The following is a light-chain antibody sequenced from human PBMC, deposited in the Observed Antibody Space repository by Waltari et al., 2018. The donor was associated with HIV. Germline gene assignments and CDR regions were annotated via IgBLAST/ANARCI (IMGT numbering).Light chain of an antibody. CDR2: KAS. J-gene: IGKJ1*01. CDR3: QNYNAYAT. CDR1: QSIDTS. V-gene: IGKV1-5*03. Sequence: DIHLTQAPSTLSASVGDSVTITCRASQSIDTSLAWYQQQPGKAPKLLIYKASSLNSGVPSRFSGRGSGTDFTLTISSLQSDDFATYYCQNYNAYATFGQGTKVEIK.